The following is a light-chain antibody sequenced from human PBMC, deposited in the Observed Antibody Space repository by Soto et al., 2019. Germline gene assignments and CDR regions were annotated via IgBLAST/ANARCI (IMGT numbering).Light chain of an antibody. V-gene: IGLV2-11*01. CDR2: YVT. CDR1: SSDVGGYNY. J-gene: IGLJ1*01. CDR3: CSYAGSYTWV. Sequence: QSALNQPRSVSGPPGQSVTISCTGTSSDVGGYNYVSWYDQHPVKAPKLMIFYVTMRPSGVPARFSGAKSGNTASLTMSELQAEDEAGYYGCSYAGSYTWVFGTGTKVTVL.